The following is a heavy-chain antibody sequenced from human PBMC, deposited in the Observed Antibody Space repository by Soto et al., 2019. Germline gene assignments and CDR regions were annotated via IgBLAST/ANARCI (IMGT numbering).Heavy chain of an antibody. CDR1: GYTFTSYG. V-gene: IGHV1-18*01. CDR3: ARAGDNWNYVHYYYYMDV. D-gene: IGHD1-7*01. J-gene: IGHJ6*03. Sequence: GASVKVSCKASGYTFTSYGISWVRQAPGQGLEWMGWISAYNGNTSYAQKLQGRVTMTTDTSTSTAYMELRSLRSDDTAVYYCARAGDNWNYVHYYYYMDVWGKGTTVTVSS. CDR2: ISAYNGNT.